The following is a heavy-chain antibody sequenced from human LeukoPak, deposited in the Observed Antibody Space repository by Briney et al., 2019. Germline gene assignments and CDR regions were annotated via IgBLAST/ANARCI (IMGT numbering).Heavy chain of an antibody. Sequence: PSETLSLTCTVSGGSISSDTCYWSWIRQPAGKGLEWIGRMYNSGSTNYNPSLKSRVTISVDTSNNQFSLRLSSVTAADTAVYYCVRERTMVGGADIWGQGTKVTVSS. CDR1: GGSISSDTCY. D-gene: IGHD2-21*01. V-gene: IGHV4-61*02. J-gene: IGHJ3*02. CDR3: VRERTMVGGADI. CDR2: MYNSGST.